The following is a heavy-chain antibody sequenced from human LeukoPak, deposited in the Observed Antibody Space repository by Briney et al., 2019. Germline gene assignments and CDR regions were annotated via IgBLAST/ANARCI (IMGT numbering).Heavy chain of an antibody. J-gene: IGHJ4*02. Sequence: GGSLRLSCAASGFTVSSNYMSWVRQAPGKGLEWVSVIYSSGNTYYADSVKGRFTISRDNSKNTLYLQMNSLRAEDTAVYYCASNLAVAGTRTSPFDYWGQGTLVTVSS. D-gene: IGHD6-19*01. CDR1: GFTVSSNY. V-gene: IGHV3-66*01. CDR3: ASNLAVAGTRTSPFDY. CDR2: IYSSGNT.